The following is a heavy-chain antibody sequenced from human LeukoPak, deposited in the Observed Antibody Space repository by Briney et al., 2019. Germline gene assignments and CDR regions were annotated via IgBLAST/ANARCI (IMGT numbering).Heavy chain of an antibody. J-gene: IGHJ6*03. CDR3: ARVGLSYGYARHYYYYYMDV. CDR1: GYTFTDYY. CDR2: INPNSGGT. Sequence: SSVKVSCKASGYTFTDYYMHWVRQAPGQGLEWMGWINPNSGGTNYAQKFQGRVTMTRDTSISTAYMELSRLRSDDTAVYYCARVGLSYGYARHYYYYYMDVWGKGTTVTVSS. D-gene: IGHD5-18*01. V-gene: IGHV1-2*02.